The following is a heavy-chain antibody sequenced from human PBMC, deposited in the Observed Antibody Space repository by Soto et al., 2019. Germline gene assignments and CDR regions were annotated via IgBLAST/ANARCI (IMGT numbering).Heavy chain of an antibody. CDR3: ARDLGYYGSGSRFDP. D-gene: IGHD3-10*01. V-gene: IGHV3-9*01. Sequence: GGALRLSCAASGFTFDDYAMHWVRQAPGKGLKWVSVISWNSGNIGYADSVKGRFTISRDNSKNTLYLQMNSLRAEDTAVYYCARDLGYYGSGSRFDPWGQGTLVTVSS. CDR2: ISWNSGNI. J-gene: IGHJ5*02. CDR1: GFTFDDYA.